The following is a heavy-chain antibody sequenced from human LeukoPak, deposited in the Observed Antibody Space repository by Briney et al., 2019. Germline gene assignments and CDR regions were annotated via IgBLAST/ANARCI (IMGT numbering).Heavy chain of an antibody. Sequence: ASVKVSCKASGGTFSSYAISWVRQAPGQGLEWVGRIIPILGIANYAQKFQGRVTITADKSTSTAYMELSSLRSEDTAVYYCARDILRYFDWSSPWGQGTTVTVSS. J-gene: IGHJ6*02. CDR3: ARDILRYFDWSSP. CDR2: IIPILGIA. V-gene: IGHV1-69*04. CDR1: GGTFSSYA. D-gene: IGHD3-9*01.